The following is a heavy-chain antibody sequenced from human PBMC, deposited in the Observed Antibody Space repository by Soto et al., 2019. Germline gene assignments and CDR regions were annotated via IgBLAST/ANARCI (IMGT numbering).Heavy chain of an antibody. CDR2: ISSSGTTT. D-gene: IGHD3-3*01. V-gene: IGHV3-11*04. Sequence: QVQLVESGGGLVKSGGSLRLSCAASGFTFSDYYMSWIRQAPGKGLEWLSYISSSGTTTYYADSVKGRFTISRDNSKNTLYLQMNSLRAEDTAVYYCARDGERIFGVVIKARLDYWGQGTLVTVSS. CDR1: GFTFSDYY. CDR3: ARDGERIFGVVIKARLDY. J-gene: IGHJ4*02.